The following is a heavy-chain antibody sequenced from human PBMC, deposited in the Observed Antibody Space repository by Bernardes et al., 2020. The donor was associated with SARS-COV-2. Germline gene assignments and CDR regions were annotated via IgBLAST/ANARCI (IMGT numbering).Heavy chain of an antibody. CDR3: ARDSFWSGYYIRPLYYYYGMDV. CDR1: GFTFSSYG. D-gene: IGHD3-3*01. Sequence: GGSLRLSRAASGFTFSSYGMHWVRQAPGKGLEWVAVIWYDGSNKYYADSVKGRFTISRDNSKNTLYLQMNSLRAEDTAVYYCARDSFWSGYYIRPLYYYYGMDVWGQGTTVTVSS. J-gene: IGHJ6*02. V-gene: IGHV3-33*01. CDR2: IWYDGSNK.